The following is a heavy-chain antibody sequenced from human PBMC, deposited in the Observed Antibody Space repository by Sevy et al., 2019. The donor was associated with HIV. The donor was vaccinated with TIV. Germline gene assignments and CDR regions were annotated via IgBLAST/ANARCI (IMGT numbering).Heavy chain of an antibody. Sequence: SETLSLTCTVSGGSISSYYWSWIRQPPGKGLEWIGYIYYSGSTNYNPSLKSRVTISVDTSKNQFSLKLSSVTAADTAVYYCARDLSRGYGFNYWGQGTLVTVSS. V-gene: IGHV4-59*01. J-gene: IGHJ4*02. D-gene: IGHD3-22*01. CDR3: ARDLSRGYGFNY. CDR1: GGSISSYY. CDR2: IYYSGST.